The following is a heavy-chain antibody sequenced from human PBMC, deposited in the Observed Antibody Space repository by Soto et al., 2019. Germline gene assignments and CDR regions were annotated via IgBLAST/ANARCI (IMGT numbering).Heavy chain of an antibody. CDR3: ARDRGYDAHDYYYNAMDV. Sequence: LRLSCISSGFTFRTYTMNWVRQAPGKGLEWVSGIRGFSPYTFYAESVKGRFTISRDNAKNSLYLQMDSLRAEDTAVYYCARDRGYDAHDYYYNAMDVWGQGTTVTAP. J-gene: IGHJ6*02. D-gene: IGHD3-10*01. CDR2: IRGFSPYT. CDR1: GFTFRTYT. V-gene: IGHV3-21*01.